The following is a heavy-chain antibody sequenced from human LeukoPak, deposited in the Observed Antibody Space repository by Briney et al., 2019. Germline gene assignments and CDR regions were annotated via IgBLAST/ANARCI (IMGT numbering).Heavy chain of an antibody. V-gene: IGHV3-23*01. CDR3: AKGRARASVVPAAMDY. Sequence: PGGSLRLSCAASGFTFSSYAMSWVRQAPGKGLEWVSAISGSGGSTFYADSVKGRFTFSRDNSKSTLYLQMNSLRAEDTAVYYCAKGRARASVVPAAMDYWGQGTLVTVSS. J-gene: IGHJ4*02. CDR2: ISGSGGST. CDR1: GFTFSSYA. D-gene: IGHD2-2*01.